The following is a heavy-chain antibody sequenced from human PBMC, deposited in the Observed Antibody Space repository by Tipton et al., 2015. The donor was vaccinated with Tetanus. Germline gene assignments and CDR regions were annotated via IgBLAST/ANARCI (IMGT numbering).Heavy chain of an antibody. D-gene: IGHD1-26*01. V-gene: IGHV4-34*01. CDR3: ARHGGELMLYYFDY. CDR2: INHSGST. J-gene: IGHJ4*02. CDR1: GGSFSGYY. Sequence: TLSLTCAVYGGSFSGYYWSWIRQPPGKGLEWIGEINHSGSTNYSPSLKSRVTISVDTSKNQFSLKLSSVTAADTAVYYCARHGGELMLYYFDYWGQGTLVTVSS.